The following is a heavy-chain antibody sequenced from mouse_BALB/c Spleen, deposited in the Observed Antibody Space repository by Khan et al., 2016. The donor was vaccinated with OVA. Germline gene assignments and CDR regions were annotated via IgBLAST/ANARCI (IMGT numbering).Heavy chain of an antibody. Sequence: QVQLKQSGPELKKPGETVQISCKASGFTFTNYGMNWVKQAPGKGLKWMGWINTYTGEPSFADDFKGRFAFSLETSASTAYFQINSLKNEDTATYFCARVGYNGTMDCWGQGTSVTVSS. D-gene: IGHD2-14*01. CDR3: ARVGYNGTMDC. V-gene: IGHV9-3-1*01. CDR2: INTYTGEP. CDR1: GFTFTNYG. J-gene: IGHJ4*01.